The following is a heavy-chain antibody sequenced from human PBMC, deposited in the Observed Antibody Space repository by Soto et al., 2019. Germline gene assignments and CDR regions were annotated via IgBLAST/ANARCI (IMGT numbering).Heavy chain of an antibody. V-gene: IGHV3-23*01. D-gene: IGHD5-12*01. CDR1: GFIFTNYA. Sequence: GGSLRLSSADSGFIFTNYAMNWVRQSPGKGLEWVSVIGGRGNSAYYADSVQGRFTISRDNSKNTLSLQMSSLTADDTAIYYCVREGRGSFDFWGRGTMVTVSS. J-gene: IGHJ3*01. CDR2: IGGRGNSA. CDR3: VREGRGSFDF.